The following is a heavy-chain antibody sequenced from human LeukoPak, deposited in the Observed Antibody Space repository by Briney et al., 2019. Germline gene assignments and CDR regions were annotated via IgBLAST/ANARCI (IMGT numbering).Heavy chain of an antibody. J-gene: IGHJ4*02. V-gene: IGHV3-23*01. CDR1: GFTFSSYG. Sequence: GGSLRLSCAASGFTFSSYGMSWVRQDPGKGLEWVSAISGSFVSTYYADSVKGRFTISRDNSKNTLYLQMNSLRAEDTAVYYCARVKGGGSYFYFDYWGQGTLVTVSS. CDR3: ARVKGGGSYFYFDY. CDR2: ISGSFVST. D-gene: IGHD1-26*01.